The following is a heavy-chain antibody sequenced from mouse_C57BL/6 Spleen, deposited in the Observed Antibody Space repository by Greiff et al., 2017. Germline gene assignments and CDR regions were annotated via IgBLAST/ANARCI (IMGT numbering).Heavy chain of an antibody. V-gene: IGHV1-82*01. D-gene: IGHD1-1*01. J-gene: IGHJ2*01. CDR3: ARTDYYGSSQYYFDY. CDR1: GYAFSSSW. CDR2: IYPGDGDT. Sequence: QVQLKESGPELVKPGASVKISCKASGYAFSSSWMNWVKQRPGKGLEWIGRIYPGDGDTNYNGKFKGKATLTADKSSSTAYMQLSSLTSEDSAVYFCARTDYYGSSQYYFDYWGQGTTLTVSS.